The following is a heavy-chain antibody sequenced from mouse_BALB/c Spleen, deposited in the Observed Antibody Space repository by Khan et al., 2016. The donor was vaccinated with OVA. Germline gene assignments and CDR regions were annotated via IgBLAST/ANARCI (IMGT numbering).Heavy chain of an antibody. Sequence: EVQLQESGPDLVKPGASVKISCKTSGYSFTGYYIHWVKQSQGKSLEWIGRVNPNNGGTNYNQKFKGKAILTVEKSSSTAYMELRSLTSEDSAVYYCVRISIITVEGFAYWGQGTLVTVSA. J-gene: IGHJ3*01. D-gene: IGHD1-1*01. CDR1: GYSFTGYY. V-gene: IGHV1-18*01. CDR3: VRISIITVEGFAY. CDR2: VNPNNGGT.